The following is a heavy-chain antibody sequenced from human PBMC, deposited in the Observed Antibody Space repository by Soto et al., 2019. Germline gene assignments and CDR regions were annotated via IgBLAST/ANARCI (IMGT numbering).Heavy chain of an antibody. Sequence: RASVKVSCKASGYTFTSYGISWVRQAPGQGLEWMGWISAYNGNTNYVQKLQGRVTMTTDTSTSTAYMELRSLRSDDTAVYYCALELRGWFDPWGQGTLVTVSS. CDR2: ISAYNGNT. D-gene: IGHD1-7*01. CDR3: ALELRGWFDP. J-gene: IGHJ5*02. CDR1: GYTFTSYG. V-gene: IGHV1-18*01.